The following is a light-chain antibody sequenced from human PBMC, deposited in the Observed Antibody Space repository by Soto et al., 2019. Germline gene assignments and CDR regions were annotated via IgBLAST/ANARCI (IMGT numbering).Light chain of an antibody. CDR3: AAWDDSLSGVV. V-gene: IGLV1-47*02. CDR1: DSNVGINF. Sequence: QSVLTQPPSASATPGQRVTISCSGSDSNVGINFVYWYQQLPGTAPKLLIYTNDQRPSGVPDRFSGSKSGTSASLAISELRSEVEADYYCAAWDDSLSGVVFGGGTKVTVL. J-gene: IGLJ2*01. CDR2: TND.